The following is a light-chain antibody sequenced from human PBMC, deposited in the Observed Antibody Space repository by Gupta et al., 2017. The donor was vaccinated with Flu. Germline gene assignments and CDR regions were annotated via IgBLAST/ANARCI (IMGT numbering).Light chain of an antibody. CDR3: QSADGSGPEV. CDR2: KDS. J-gene: IGLJ1*01. CDR1: ALSKQY. Sequence: SYELTQPPSVSVSPGQTARITCSGDALSKQYAYWYQQKPGQAPVLVMYKDSERPSGIPERFSGSSSGTIVTLTISGVLAEDEAYYYCQSADGSGPEVFGTGTRVTVL. V-gene: IGLV3-25*02.